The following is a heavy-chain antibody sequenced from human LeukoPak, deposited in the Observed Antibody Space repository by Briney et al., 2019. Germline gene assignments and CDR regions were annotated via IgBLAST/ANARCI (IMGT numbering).Heavy chain of an antibody. CDR1: GGSVRSGTYY. D-gene: IGHD7-27*01. V-gene: IGHV4-39*07. CDR2: IYYSGNT. J-gene: IGHJ4*02. Sequence: SETLSLTCTVSGGSVRSGTYYWGWIRQPPGKGLEWIGSIYYSGNTYYNPSLKSRVTISKDTSKNQFSLKLTSVTAADTAVYYCARTENWAFDYWGQGTLVTVSS. CDR3: ARTENWAFDY.